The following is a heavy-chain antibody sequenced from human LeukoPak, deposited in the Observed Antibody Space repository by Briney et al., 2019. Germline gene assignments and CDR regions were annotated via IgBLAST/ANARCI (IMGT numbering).Heavy chain of an antibody. Sequence: SETLSLTCTVSGESISSNRYYWTWIRQPPGKGLEWIGNIHHSGNIYYSPSLKSRVTISIDTSKNQLSLRLSSVTAADTAVYYCARHSDTYGDRGPGYWGQGTLVTVSS. CDR1: GESISSNRYY. D-gene: IGHD5-18*01. V-gene: IGHV4-39*01. CDR2: IHHSGNI. J-gene: IGHJ4*02. CDR3: ARHSDTYGDRGPGY.